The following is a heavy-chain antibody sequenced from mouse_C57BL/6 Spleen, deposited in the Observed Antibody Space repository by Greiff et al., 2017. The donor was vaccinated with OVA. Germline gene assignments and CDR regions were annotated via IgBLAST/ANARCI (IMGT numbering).Heavy chain of an antibody. J-gene: IGHJ1*03. CDR1: GYTFTSYW. D-gene: IGHD2-1*01. CDR2: IDPSDSYT. Sequence: QVQLQQPGAELVMPGASVKLPCKASGYTFTSYWIHWVKQRPGQGLEWIGEIDPSDSYTNYNQKFKGKSTLTVDKSSSTAYMQLSSLTSEDSAVYYCARRGIYYGNPYWYFDVWGTGTTVTVSS. V-gene: IGHV1-69*01. CDR3: ARRGIYYGNPYWYFDV.